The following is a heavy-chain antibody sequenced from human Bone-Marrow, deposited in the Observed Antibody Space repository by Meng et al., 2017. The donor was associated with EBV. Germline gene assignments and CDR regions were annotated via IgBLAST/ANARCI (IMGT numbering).Heavy chain of an antibody. CDR3: ARMSYGSGSYYNWFDP. Sequence: GQAVQSWAEVKKPGASVKVPCKASGYTFTGYYMHWVRQAPGQGLEWMGRINPNSGGTNYAQKFQGRVTMTRDTSISTAYMELSRLRSDDTAVYYCARMSYGSGSYYNWFDPWGQGTLVTVSS. CDR1: GYTFTGYY. V-gene: IGHV1-2*06. D-gene: IGHD3-10*01. CDR2: INPNSGGT. J-gene: IGHJ5*02.